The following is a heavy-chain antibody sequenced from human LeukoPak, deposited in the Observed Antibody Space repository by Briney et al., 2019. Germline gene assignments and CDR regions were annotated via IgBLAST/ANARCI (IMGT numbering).Heavy chain of an antibody. Sequence: GGSLRLSCAASGFIFSNYWKGWVRQAPGKGLEWVANIKQDESDKYYVDSVKGRFTISRDSSKNTLYLQLNSLRVDDTAVYYCATSMGGGNIDYWGQGTLVTVSS. J-gene: IGHJ4*02. CDR1: GFIFSNYW. D-gene: IGHD3-16*01. CDR3: ATSMGGGNIDY. V-gene: IGHV3-7*03. CDR2: IKQDESDK.